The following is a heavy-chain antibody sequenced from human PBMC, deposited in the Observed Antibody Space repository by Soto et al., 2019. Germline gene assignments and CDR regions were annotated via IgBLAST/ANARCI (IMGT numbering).Heavy chain of an antibody. CDR3: ARVQSSGDYYYYYGMDV. J-gene: IGHJ6*02. D-gene: IGHD1-26*01. V-gene: IGHV3-7*01. Sequence: EVQLVESGGGLVQPGGSLRLSCAASGFTFSSYWMSWVRQAPGKGLEWVANIKQDGSEKYYVDSVKGRFTISRDNAKNSLYLQMNSLRAEDTAVYYCARVQSSGDYYYYYGMDVWGQGTTVTVSS. CDR1: GFTFSSYW. CDR2: IKQDGSEK.